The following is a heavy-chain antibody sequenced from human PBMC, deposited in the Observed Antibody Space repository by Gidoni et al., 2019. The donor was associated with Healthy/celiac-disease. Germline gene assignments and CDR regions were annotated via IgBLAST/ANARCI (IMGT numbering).Heavy chain of an antibody. V-gene: IGHV3-23*01. Sequence: EVQLLESGGGLVQPGGSLRPSCAAPGFPFSSYAMSWVRQAPGKGLAWVSAISGSGGSTYYADSVKGRFTISRDNSKNTLYLQMNSLRAEDTAVYYCAKRFLEWQFFDYWGQGTLVTVSS. CDR2: ISGSGGST. CDR1: GFPFSSYA. CDR3: AKRFLEWQFFDY. J-gene: IGHJ4*02. D-gene: IGHD3-3*01.